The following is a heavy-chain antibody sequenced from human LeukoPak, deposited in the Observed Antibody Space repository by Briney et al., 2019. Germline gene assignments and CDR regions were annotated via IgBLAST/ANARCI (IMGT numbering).Heavy chain of an antibody. CDR2: ISGSGGTA. J-gene: IGHJ6*03. CDR1: GFTFSIYA. Sequence: GGSLRLSCAASGFTFSIYAMSWVRQAPGKGLEWVSAISGSGGTAYYADSVKGRFTISRDNSKNTLYLQMNSLRAEDTAVYYCAKASLRAVAGTGPHQIYYYYMDVWGKGTTVTVSS. V-gene: IGHV3-23*01. D-gene: IGHD6-19*01. CDR3: AKASLRAVAGTGPHQIYYYYMDV.